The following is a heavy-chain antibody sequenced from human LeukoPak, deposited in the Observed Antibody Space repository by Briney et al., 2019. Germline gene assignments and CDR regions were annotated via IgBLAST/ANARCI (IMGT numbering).Heavy chain of an antibody. D-gene: IGHD3-22*01. Sequence: GGSLRLSCAASGFTFSSYAMSWVRQAPGKGLEWVSAISGSGGSTYYADSVKGRFTISRDNSKNTLYLQMNSLRAEDTAVYYCAKPYYYDSSGYFAFDIWGQGTMVTVSS. CDR1: GFTFSSYA. J-gene: IGHJ3*02. CDR3: AKPYYYDSSGYFAFDI. V-gene: IGHV3-23*01. CDR2: ISGSGGST.